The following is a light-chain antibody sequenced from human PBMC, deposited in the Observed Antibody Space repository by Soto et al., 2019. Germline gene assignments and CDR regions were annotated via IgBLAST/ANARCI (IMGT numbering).Light chain of an antibody. CDR3: QQRQYWPPIT. CDR2: DAS. CDR1: QSVSSY. V-gene: IGKV3-11*01. Sequence: VLTQSPATLSLSPGERATLSCRASQSVSSYLAWYQHKPGQAPRLLIYDASNRATGIPARFSGSGSGTDFTLTISSLEPEDFAIYYCQQRQYWPPITFGQGTRLEIK. J-gene: IGKJ5*01.